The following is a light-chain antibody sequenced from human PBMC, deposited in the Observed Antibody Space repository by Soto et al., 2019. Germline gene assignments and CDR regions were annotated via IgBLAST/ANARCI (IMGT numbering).Light chain of an antibody. Sequence: QSALTQPPSASGSPGQSVTISCTGTSSDVGGYNYVSWYQQHPGKAPKLMIYEVTKRPSGVPDRFSGSKSDNTASLTASGLQAEDEADYYCSSYAGSNNFPYVFGTGTKVTVL. J-gene: IGLJ1*01. CDR1: SSDVGGYNY. CDR3: SSYAGSNNFPYV. CDR2: EVT. V-gene: IGLV2-8*01.